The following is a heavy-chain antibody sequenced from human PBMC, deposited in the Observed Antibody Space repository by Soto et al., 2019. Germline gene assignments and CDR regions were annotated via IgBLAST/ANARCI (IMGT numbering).Heavy chain of an antibody. CDR3: ARGSSAAAGIFES. CDR1: GDSVGSDY. V-gene: IGHV4-4*07. CDR2: SNLSGST. D-gene: IGHD6-13*01. Sequence: QVQLQESGPGLVKPSETLSLTCTVSGDSVGSDYWSWVRQPAGKGLEWIGRSNLSGSTDYNPSLNSRVTMSVDPSENEFTLKLSSVTAADPAVYYCARGSSAAAGIFESWGQGTLVIVSS. J-gene: IGHJ4*02.